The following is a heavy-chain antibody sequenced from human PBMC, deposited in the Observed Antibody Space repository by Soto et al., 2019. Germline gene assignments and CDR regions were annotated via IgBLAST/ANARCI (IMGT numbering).Heavy chain of an antibody. CDR2: VYYSESA. CDR1: VGSIRSSDYY. CDR3: ARVIITATGTSGFDS. V-gene: IGHV4-30-4*01. Sequence: QVQLQESGPGLVKPSQTLSLTCTVSVGSIRSSDYYWSWIRQPPGKGLEWIGYVYYSESAYYNPPLQSRGFISIDTSKNQFSLTLSSVTAADTAVYYCARVIITATGTSGFDSWGQGTLVTVSS. D-gene: IGHD6-13*01. J-gene: IGHJ4*02.